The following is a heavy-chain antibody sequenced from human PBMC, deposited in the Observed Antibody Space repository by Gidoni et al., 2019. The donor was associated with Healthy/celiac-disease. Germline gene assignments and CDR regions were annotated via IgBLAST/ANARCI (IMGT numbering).Heavy chain of an antibody. CDR1: ALAFDGYA. J-gene: IGHJ6*02. CDR2: ISWNSGSI. Sequence: EVQLVESGVGLVQPGRCLRPAWAASALAFDGYAMHWVRQAPGKGLEWVSGISWNSGSIGYADSVKGRFTISRDNAKNSLYLQMNSLRAEDTALYYCARGGSYYYYGMDVWGQGTTVTVSS. V-gene: IGHV3-9*01. D-gene: IGHD1-26*01. CDR3: ARGGSYYYYGMDV.